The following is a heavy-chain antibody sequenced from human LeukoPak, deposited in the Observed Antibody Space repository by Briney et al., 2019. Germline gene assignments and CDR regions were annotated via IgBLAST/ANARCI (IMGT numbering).Heavy chain of an antibody. CDR2: IKQDGSEK. D-gene: IGHD1-26*01. V-gene: IGHV3-7*01. J-gene: IGHJ4*02. CDR1: GFTFSTYW. CDR3: AGALVGTTS. Sequence: GGSLRLSCAASGFTFSTYWMSWVRQAPGKGLEWVANIKQDGSEKNYVDSVKGRFTISRDNAKNSLYLQMNSLRDDDTAVYYCAGALVGTTSWGQGTLVTVSS.